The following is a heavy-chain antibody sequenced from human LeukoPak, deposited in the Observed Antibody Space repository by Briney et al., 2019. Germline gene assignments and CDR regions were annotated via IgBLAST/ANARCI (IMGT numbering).Heavy chain of an antibody. CDR1: GGSISSGAYY. D-gene: IGHD1-26*01. Sequence: PSETLSLTCTVSGGSISSGAYYWSWIRQPAGKGLESIGRFYTTGSTNYNPSLKSRVTISVDTSKNQFSLKLSSVTAADTAVYYCARAYSGSYRSHGAFDIWGQGTMVTVSS. J-gene: IGHJ3*02. CDR3: ARAYSGSYRSHGAFDI. V-gene: IGHV4-61*02. CDR2: FYTTGST.